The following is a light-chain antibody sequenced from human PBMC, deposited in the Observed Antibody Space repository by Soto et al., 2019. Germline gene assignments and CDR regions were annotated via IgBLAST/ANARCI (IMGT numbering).Light chain of an antibody. J-gene: IGLJ3*02. CDR2: RNN. V-gene: IGLV1-47*01. CDR1: SSNIGSNY. CDR3: AAWDDSLSGNWV. Sequence: QSVLTQPPSASGTPGQRVTISCSGSSSNIGSNYVYWYQQLPGTAPKLLIYRNNQRPSGVPDRFSGSKSGTSAYLAISGLRSEDESDYYCAAWDDSLSGNWVFVGGTKLTVL.